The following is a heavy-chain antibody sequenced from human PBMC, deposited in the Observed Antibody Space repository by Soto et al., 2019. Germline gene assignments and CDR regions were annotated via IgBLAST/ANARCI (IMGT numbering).Heavy chain of an antibody. CDR3: ARHHDS. V-gene: IGHV4-59*08. Sequence: SETLSLTCTVSGGYISSYYWSWIRQPPGKGLEWIGYIYYSGSTNYNPSLKSRVTISVDTSKNQFSLKLSSVTAADTAVYYCARHHDSWGQGTLVTVSS. CDR2: IYYSGST. J-gene: IGHJ4*02. CDR1: GGYISSYY.